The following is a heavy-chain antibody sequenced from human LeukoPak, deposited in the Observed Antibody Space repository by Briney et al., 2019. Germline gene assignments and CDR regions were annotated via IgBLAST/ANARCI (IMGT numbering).Heavy chain of an antibody. D-gene: IGHD3/OR15-3a*01. Sequence: GASVKVSCKVSGYTLTELSMHWVRQAPGKGLEWMGGFDPEDGETIYAQKFQGRVTMTEDTSTDTAYMELSSLRSEDTAVYYCATGFTLRGFWTPYDYWGQGILVTVSS. V-gene: IGHV1-24*01. CDR2: FDPEDGET. CDR1: GYTLTELS. CDR3: ATGFTLRGFWTPYDY. J-gene: IGHJ4*02.